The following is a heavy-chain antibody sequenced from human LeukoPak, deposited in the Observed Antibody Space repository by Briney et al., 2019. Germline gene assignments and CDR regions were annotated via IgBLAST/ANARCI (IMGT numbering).Heavy chain of an antibody. V-gene: IGHV3-30-3*01. CDR2: ISYDGSNK. CDR1: GFTFSSYA. Sequence: GGSLRLSCAASGFTFSSYAMHWVRQAPGKGLEWVAVISYDGSNKYYADSVKGRFTISRDNSKNTLYLQMNTLRAEDTAVYYCARDWNGVFDSWGQGTLVTVSS. D-gene: IGHD1-1*01. CDR3: ARDWNGVFDS. J-gene: IGHJ4*02.